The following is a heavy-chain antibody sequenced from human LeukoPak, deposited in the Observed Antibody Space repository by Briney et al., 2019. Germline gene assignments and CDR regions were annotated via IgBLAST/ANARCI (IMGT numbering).Heavy chain of an antibody. CDR1: GFTFSSYA. Sequence: GGSLRLSCAASGFTFSSYAMHWVRQAPGKGLEYVSAISSNGGSTYYANSVKGRFTISRDNSKNTLYLQMGSLRAEDMAVYYCARDYSSGWYGGNPDYWGQGTLVTVSS. CDR2: ISSNGGST. V-gene: IGHV3-64*01. J-gene: IGHJ4*02. CDR3: ARDYSSGWYGGNPDY. D-gene: IGHD6-19*01.